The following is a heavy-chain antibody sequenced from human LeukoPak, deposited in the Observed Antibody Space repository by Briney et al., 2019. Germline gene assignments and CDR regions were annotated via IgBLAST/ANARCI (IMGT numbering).Heavy chain of an antibody. Sequence: GGSLRLSCAASGFTFSSYSMNWVRQAPGKGLEWVSYISSSGSTIYYADSVKGRFTISRDNAKNSLYLQMNSLRAEDTAVYYCARDPSSGYYVNAFDIWGQGTMVTVSS. CDR1: GFTFSSYS. CDR3: ARDPSSGYYVNAFDI. J-gene: IGHJ3*02. CDR2: ISSSGSTI. D-gene: IGHD3-22*01. V-gene: IGHV3-48*04.